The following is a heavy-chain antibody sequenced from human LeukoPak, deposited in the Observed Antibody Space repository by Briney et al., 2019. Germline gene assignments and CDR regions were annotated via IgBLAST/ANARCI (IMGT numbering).Heavy chain of an antibody. D-gene: IGHD2-8*02. CDR1: GYSFTAHW. J-gene: IGHJ3*02. Sequence: GESLKISCKGSGYSFTAHWIGWVRQMPGKSLEWMGIIYPGDSDTRYSPSFQGQVTVSADKSIDTAYLQWSSLKASDTAMYYCVRRRAGGTTNAFDIWGQGTMVTVSS. CDR3: VRRRAGGTTNAFDI. V-gene: IGHV5-51*01. CDR2: IYPGDSDT.